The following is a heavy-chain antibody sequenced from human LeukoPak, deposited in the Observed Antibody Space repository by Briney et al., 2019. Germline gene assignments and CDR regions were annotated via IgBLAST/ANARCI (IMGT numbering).Heavy chain of an antibody. Sequence: GGSLRLSCAASGFTFSSYAMSWVRQAPGKGLEWVSAISGSGGSTYYADSVKGRFTISRDNSKNTLYLQTNSLRAEDTAVYYCAKVKGIVVVPAATYFDYWGQGTLVTVSS. D-gene: IGHD2-2*01. V-gene: IGHV3-23*01. CDR2: ISGSGGST. CDR3: AKVKGIVVVPAATYFDY. J-gene: IGHJ4*02. CDR1: GFTFSSYA.